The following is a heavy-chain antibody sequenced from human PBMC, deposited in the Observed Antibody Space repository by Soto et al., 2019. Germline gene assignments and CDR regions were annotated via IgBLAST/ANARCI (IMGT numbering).Heavy chain of an antibody. CDR2: ISYDGSNK. D-gene: IGHD4-4*01. J-gene: IGHJ6*02. Sequence: GGSLRLSCADSGFTFSSYGMHWVRQAPGKGLEWVAVISYDGSNKYYADSVKGRFTISRDNSKNTLYLQMNSLRAEDTAVYYCAKHYSNYYYYYGMDVWGQGTTVTVSS. CDR1: GFTFSSYG. V-gene: IGHV3-30*18. CDR3: AKHYSNYYYYYGMDV.